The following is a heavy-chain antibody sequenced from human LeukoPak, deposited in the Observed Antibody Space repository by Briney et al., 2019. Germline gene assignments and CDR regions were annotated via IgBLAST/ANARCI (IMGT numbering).Heavy chain of an antibody. J-gene: IGHJ6*02. CDR2: IWYDGSNK. D-gene: IGHD2-21*02. Sequence: GGSLRLSCAASGFTFSSYGMHWVRQAPGKGLEWVAVIWYDGSNKYYADSVKGRFTISRDNSKNTLYLQMNSLRAEDTAVYYCARDGACCGGDCYSSYYYYGMDVWGQGTTVTVSS. V-gene: IGHV3-33*01. CDR1: GFTFSSYG. CDR3: ARDGACCGGDCYSSYYYYGMDV.